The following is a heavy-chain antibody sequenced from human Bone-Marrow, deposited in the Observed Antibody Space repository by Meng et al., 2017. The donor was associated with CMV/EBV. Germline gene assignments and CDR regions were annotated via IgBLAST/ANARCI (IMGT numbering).Heavy chain of an antibody. D-gene: IGHD3-16*01. CDR2: MNPNSGNT. J-gene: IGHJ6*02. CDR3: ARGPVITLMDV. CDR1: GGTFSSYT. V-gene: IGHV1-8*02. Sequence: ASVKVSCKASGGTFSSYTISWVRQAPGQGLEWMGWMNPNSGNTGYAQKFQGRVTMTRNTSISTAYMELSSLRSEDTAVYYCARGPVITLMDVWGQGTTVTVSS.